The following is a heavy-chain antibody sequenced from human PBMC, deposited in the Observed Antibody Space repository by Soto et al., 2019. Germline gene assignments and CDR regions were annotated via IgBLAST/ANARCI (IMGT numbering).Heavy chain of an antibody. J-gene: IGHJ4*02. D-gene: IGHD5-18*01. V-gene: IGHV3-30-3*01. CDR1: GFTFSSYA. CDR3: ARGLDTAMVTMLYY. Sequence: GGSLRLSCAASGFTFSSYAMHWVRQAPGKGLEWVAVISYDGSNKYYADSVKGRFTISRDNSKNTLYLQMNSLRAEDTAVYYCARGLDTAMVTMLYYWGQGTLVTVSS. CDR2: ISYDGSNK.